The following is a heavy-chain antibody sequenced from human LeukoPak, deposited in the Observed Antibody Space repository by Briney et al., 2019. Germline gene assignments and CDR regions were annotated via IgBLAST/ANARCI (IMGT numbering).Heavy chain of an antibody. CDR3: ARDVDTTMRRHFDL. V-gene: IGHV4-31*03. CDR2: IYNSGST. J-gene: IGHJ2*01. D-gene: IGHD5-18*01. CDR1: GGSVSSGGYY. Sequence: PSETLSLTCTVSGGSVSSGGYYWSWIRQYPGKGLEWIGWIGYIYNSGSTYYNPSLESRVTISIDTSRNQFSLTLRSVTAADTAVYYCARDVDTTMRRHFDLWGRGTLVTVSS.